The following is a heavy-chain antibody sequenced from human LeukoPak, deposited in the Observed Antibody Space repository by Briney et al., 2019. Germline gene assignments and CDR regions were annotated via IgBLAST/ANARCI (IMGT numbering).Heavy chain of an antibody. D-gene: IGHD1-14*01. J-gene: IGHJ4*02. Sequence: PGGSLRLSCAASGFTFRNYYMHWVRQAPGKGLEWVAVISLDGNNEYYADSVKGRFSLSRDNSMNTLYLQLNSLRTEDTAMYYCAKGIRNYGPTHFDYWGQGTLVTVSS. CDR3: AKGIRNYGPTHFDY. V-gene: IGHV3-30-3*01. CDR1: GFTFRNYY. CDR2: ISLDGNNE.